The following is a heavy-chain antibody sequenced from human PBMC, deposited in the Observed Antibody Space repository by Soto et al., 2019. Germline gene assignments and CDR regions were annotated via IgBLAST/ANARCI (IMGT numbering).Heavy chain of an antibody. CDR3: ARGNGYNYY. Sequence: PSETLSLTCSVSGASLSGFDWSWIRQSPEKGLEWIGYIYYSGYTSYNPSLKSRVTISVDTSKNQFSLNLNSVTAADTAVYYCARGNGYNYYWGQGSPVTVSS. CDR1: GASLSGFD. J-gene: IGHJ4*02. V-gene: IGHV4-59*01. CDR2: IYYSGYT. D-gene: IGHD5-12*01.